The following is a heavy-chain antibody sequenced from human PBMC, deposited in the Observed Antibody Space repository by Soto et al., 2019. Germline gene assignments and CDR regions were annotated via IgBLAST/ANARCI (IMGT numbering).Heavy chain of an antibody. CDR3: AKDQESAYERPDAFDI. V-gene: IGHV3-23*01. J-gene: IGHJ3*02. D-gene: IGHD1-1*01. Sequence: GGSLRLSCAASGFTFSSYAMSWVRQAPGKGLEWVSAISGSGGSTYYADSVKGRFTISRDNSKNTLYLQMNSLRAEDTAVYYCAKDQESAYERPDAFDIWGQGTMVTVSS. CDR1: GFTFSSYA. CDR2: ISGSGGST.